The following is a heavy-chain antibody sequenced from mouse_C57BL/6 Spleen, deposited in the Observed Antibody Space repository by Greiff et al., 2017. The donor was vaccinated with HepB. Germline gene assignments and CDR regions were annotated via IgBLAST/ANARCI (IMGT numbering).Heavy chain of an antibody. J-gene: IGHJ2*01. CDR3: ARSVPTKGYYFDY. CDR2: IYPGSGST. Sequence: QVQLQQPGAELVKPGASVKMSCKASGYTFTSYWITWVKQRPGQGLEWIGDIYPGSGSTNYNEKFKSKATLPVDTSSSTAYMQLSSLTSEDSAVYYCARSVPTKGYYFDYWGQGTTLTVSS. V-gene: IGHV1-55*01. CDR1: GYTFTSYW.